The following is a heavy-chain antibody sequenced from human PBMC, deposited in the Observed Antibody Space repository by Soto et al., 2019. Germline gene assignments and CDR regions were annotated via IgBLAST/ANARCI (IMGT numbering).Heavy chain of an antibody. V-gene: IGHV1-18*04. CDR2: ISAYNGNT. J-gene: IGHJ5*02. D-gene: IGHD2-2*01. CDR3: ARNPYCSSTSCQFDP. CDR1: GYTFTSYG. Sequence: ASVKVSCKASGYTFTSYGISCVRQTPGQGLEWMGWISAYNGNTNYAQKLQGRVTMTTDTSTSTAYMELRSLRSDDTAVYYCARNPYCSSTSCQFDPWGQGTLVTVSS.